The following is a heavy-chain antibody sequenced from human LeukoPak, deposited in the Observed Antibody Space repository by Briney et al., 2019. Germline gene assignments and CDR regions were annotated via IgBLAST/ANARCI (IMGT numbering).Heavy chain of an antibody. Sequence: SETRSLTCAVSGGSISSSNWWSWVRQPPGKGLEWIGEIYHSGSTNYNPSLKSRVTISVDKSKNQFSLKLSSVTAADTAVYYCARSWAGITMVRGHWFDPWGQGTLVTVSS. J-gene: IGHJ5*02. CDR3: ARSWAGITMVRGHWFDP. CDR1: GGSISSSNW. CDR2: IYHSGST. D-gene: IGHD3-10*01. V-gene: IGHV4-4*02.